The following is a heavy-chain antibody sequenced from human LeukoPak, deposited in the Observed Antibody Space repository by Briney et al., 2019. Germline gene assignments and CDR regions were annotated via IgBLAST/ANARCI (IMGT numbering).Heavy chain of an antibody. D-gene: IGHD3-10*01. CDR1: GFTFSNYW. CDR3: AKGGDTVIDY. J-gene: IGHJ4*02. CDR2: INSDGSST. V-gene: IGHV3-74*01. Sequence: GGSLRLSCAASGFTFSNYWMHWVRQAPGKGLVWVSRINSDGSSTTSADSVKGRFTISRDNAKNTLYLQMNSLRAEDTAVYYCAKGGDTVIDYWGQGTLVTVSS.